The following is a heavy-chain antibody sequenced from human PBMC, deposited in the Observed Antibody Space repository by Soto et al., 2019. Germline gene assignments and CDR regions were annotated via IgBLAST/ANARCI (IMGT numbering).Heavy chain of an antibody. CDR1: SGSISSLNW. V-gene: IGHV4-4*02. J-gene: IGHJ4*02. Sequence: QIQLQESGPGLVKPSGTLSLTCAVSSGSISSLNWWSWVRQPPGKGLEWIGEIFHSGSTNYNPSLKGRVDMSVDKSKNQFSLKVFSVTAADTALYFCARRSGATFYWGRGTLVIVSS. D-gene: IGHD1-1*01. CDR2: IFHSGST. CDR3: ARRSGATFY.